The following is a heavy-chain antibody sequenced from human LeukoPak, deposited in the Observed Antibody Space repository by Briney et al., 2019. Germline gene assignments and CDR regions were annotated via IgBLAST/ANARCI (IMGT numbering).Heavy chain of an antibody. CDR2: ISAYNGNT. Sequence: ASVKVSCKASGYTFTSYGISWVRQAPGQGLEGMGWISAYNGNTNYAQKLQGRVTMTTGTSTSTAYMELRSLRSDDTAVYYCARDLRVVVTATQYYFDYWGQGTLVTVSS. J-gene: IGHJ4*02. D-gene: IGHD2-21*02. CDR1: GYTFTSYG. V-gene: IGHV1-18*01. CDR3: ARDLRVVVTATQYYFDY.